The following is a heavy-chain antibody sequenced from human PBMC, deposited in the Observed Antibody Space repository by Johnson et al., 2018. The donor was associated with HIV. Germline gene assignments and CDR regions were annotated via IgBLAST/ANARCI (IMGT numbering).Heavy chain of an antibody. V-gene: IGHV3-53*01. CDR1: GFTVRSNY. J-gene: IGHJ3*02. Sequence: EVQLVESGGGLIQPGGSLRLSCEASGFTVRSNYISWVRQAPGKGLEWVSVIYSGGSTYYADSVKGRFTISRDNSKNTLYLQMNRLRAEDTALYYCARGGMRGELGAFDIWGQGTMVTVSS. CDR2: IYSGGST. CDR3: ARGGMRGELGAFDI. D-gene: IGHD1-26*01.